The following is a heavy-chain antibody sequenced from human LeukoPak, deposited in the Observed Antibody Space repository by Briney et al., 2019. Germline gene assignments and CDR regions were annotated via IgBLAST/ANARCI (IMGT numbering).Heavy chain of an antibody. Sequence: SETLSLTCAVYGGSLSGYYWSWIRQPPGKGLEWIGEINHSGSTNYNPSLKSRVTIPVDTSKNQFSLKLSSVTAADTAVYYCARGCSGGSCYTEDYGMDVWGQGTTVTVSS. CDR1: GGSLSGYY. D-gene: IGHD2-15*01. CDR3: ARGCSGGSCYTEDYGMDV. CDR2: INHSGST. V-gene: IGHV4-34*01. J-gene: IGHJ6*02.